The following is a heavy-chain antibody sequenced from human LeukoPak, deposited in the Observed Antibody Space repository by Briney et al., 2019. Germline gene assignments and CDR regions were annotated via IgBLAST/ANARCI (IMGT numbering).Heavy chain of an antibody. V-gene: IGHV1-8*01. CDR2: MSPNSGNT. CDR1: GYTFTSYD. CDR3: ARTPPNWGADY. J-gene: IGHJ4*02. D-gene: IGHD7-27*01. Sequence: GALVKVSCKASGYTFTSYDINWVRQATGQGLEWMGWMSPNSGNTGYAQKFQGRVTMTRDTSIGTAYLELSSLKSEDTAVYYCARTPPNWGADYWGQGTLVTVSS.